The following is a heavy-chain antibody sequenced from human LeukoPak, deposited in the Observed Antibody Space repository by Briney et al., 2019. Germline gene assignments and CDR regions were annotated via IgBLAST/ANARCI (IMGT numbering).Heavy chain of an antibody. CDR1: GDFITNRY. Sequence: KTSETLSLTCSVSGDFITNRYWSWVRQPAGKGLEWIGRIYSSGTTTYIPSLKSRVTMSGDTSKNQLSLRLTSVTAADTAVYYCARIHRRADSSGYYYEDWYFDLWGRGTLVTVSS. D-gene: IGHD3-22*01. V-gene: IGHV4-4*07. J-gene: IGHJ2*01. CDR2: IYSSGTT. CDR3: ARIHRRADSSGYYYEDWYFDL.